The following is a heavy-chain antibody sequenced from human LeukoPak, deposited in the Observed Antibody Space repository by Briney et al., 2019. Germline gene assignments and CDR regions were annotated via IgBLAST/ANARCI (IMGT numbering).Heavy chain of an antibody. CDR1: GGYIITSGHS. CDR3: ARERSSSGGHNWFDP. V-gene: IGHV4-39*07. Sequence: PSETQSLTCTVSGGYIITSGHSWGWIRQPPGKGLEWIGSVYYTGVTSANPFFRSRMSISVDTSKNQFSLNLTSVAAADAAVYYCARERSSSGGHNWFDPWGQGTLVTVSS. CDR2: VYYTGVT. D-gene: IGHD4-23*01. J-gene: IGHJ5*02.